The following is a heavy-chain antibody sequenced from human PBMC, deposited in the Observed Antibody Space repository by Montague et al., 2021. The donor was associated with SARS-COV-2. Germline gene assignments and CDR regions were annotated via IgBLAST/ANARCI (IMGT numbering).Heavy chain of an antibody. CDR1: GFTFSSYS. D-gene: IGHD3-10*01. CDR3: AKDLSLLWFGELPPLGYYYGMDV. Sequence: SLRLSCAASGFTFSSYSMSWVRQAPGKGLEWVSAISGSGGNTYYADSMKGRFTISRDNSKNMLYLQMNSLGAEDTAVYYCAKDLSLLWFGELPPLGYYYGMDVWGKGTTVTVSS. CDR2: ISGSGGNT. V-gene: IGHV3-23*01. J-gene: IGHJ6*04.